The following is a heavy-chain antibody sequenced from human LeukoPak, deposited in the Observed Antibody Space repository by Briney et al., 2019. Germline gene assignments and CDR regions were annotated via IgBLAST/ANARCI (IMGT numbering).Heavy chain of an antibody. CDR3: AKSSALAVVTAMPY. J-gene: IGHJ4*02. CDR2: VSGSGAGT. D-gene: IGHD2-21*02. V-gene: IGHV3-23*01. Sequence: SGGSLRLSCAASGFTFSSYAMSWVRQAPGRGLEWVSGVSGSGAGTYYADSVKGRFTISRDNSKNTLYLQMNSLRAEDTAIYCCAKSSALAVVTAMPYWGQGSLVTVSS. CDR1: GFTFSSYA.